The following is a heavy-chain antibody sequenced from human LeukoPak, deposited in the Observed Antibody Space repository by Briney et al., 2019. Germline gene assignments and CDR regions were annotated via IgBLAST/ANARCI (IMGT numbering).Heavy chain of an antibody. CDR2: MYYSGST. J-gene: IGHJ4*02. D-gene: IGHD3-9*01. CDR1: GGSFSGYY. V-gene: IGHV4-34*01. Sequence: SETLSLTCAVYGGSFSGYYWSWIRQPPGKGLEWIGSMYYSGSTYYNPSLKSRVTISVDTSKNQFSLKLSSVTAADTAVYYCARRGKYYDILTGYSDSVGVDYWGQGTLVTVSS. CDR3: ARRGKYYDILTGYSDSVGVDY.